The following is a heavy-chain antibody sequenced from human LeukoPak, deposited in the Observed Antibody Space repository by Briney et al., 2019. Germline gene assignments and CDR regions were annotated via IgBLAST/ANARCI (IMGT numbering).Heavy chain of an antibody. CDR3: ARVNIAAAGTFDWFDP. D-gene: IGHD6-13*01. CDR1: GDSVSSNSAA. J-gene: IGHJ5*02. CDR2: TYYRSKWYN. Sequence: SQTLSLTCAISGDSVSSNSAAWNWIRHSPSRGLEWLGRTYYRSKWYNDYAVSVKSRITINPDTSKNQFSLQLNSVTPEDTAVYYCARVNIAAAGTFDWFDPWARGPWSPSPQ. V-gene: IGHV6-1*01.